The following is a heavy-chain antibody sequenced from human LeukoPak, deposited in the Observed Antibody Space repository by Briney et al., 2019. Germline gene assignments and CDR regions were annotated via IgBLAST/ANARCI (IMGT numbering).Heavy chain of an antibody. CDR3: ARENGDFDY. CDR2: INPSAGST. V-gene: IGHV1-46*01. J-gene: IGHJ4*02. Sequence: ASVKVSCKASGYTFTNYYLHWVRQAPGQGLEWMGIINPSAGSTSYAQKFQGRVTMTRDASTSTVYMELSSLRSEDTAVYYCARENGDFDYWGQGTLVTVSS. CDR1: GYTFTNYY. D-gene: IGHD4-17*01.